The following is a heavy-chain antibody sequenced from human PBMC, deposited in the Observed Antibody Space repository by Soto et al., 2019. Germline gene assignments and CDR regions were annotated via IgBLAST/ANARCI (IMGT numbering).Heavy chain of an antibody. CDR3: ARGGGVVPAAPFDY. CDR1: GFTFCSYD. D-gene: IGHD2-2*01. Sequence: EVQLVESGGGLVQPGGSLRLSCAASGFTFCSYDMHWVRQATGKGLEWVSAIGTAGDTYYPGSVKGRFTISRENAKNSLYLQMNSLRAGDTAVYYCARGGGVVPAAPFDYWGQGTLVTVSS. CDR2: IGTAGDT. V-gene: IGHV3-13*01. J-gene: IGHJ4*02.